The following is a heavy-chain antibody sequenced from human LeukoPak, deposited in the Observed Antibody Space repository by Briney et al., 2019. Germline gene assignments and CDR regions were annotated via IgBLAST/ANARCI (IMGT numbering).Heavy chain of an antibody. J-gene: IGHJ4*02. Sequence: GGSLRLSCAASGFTFSSYAMHWVRQAPGKGLEYVSGISSNGGSTYYANPVKGRFTISRDNSKNKLYLQMGSLRAEDMAVYYCARVGASSGWPYYFDSWGQGTLVTVSS. V-gene: IGHV3-64*01. CDR1: GFTFSSYA. CDR3: ARVGASSGWPYYFDS. CDR2: ISSNGGST. D-gene: IGHD6-19*01.